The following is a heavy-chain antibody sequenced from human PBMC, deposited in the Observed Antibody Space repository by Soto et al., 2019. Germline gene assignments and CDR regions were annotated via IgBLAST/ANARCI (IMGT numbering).Heavy chain of an antibody. CDR3: AKALQQWLVYSYYYGMDV. V-gene: IGHV3-30*18. D-gene: IGHD6-19*01. Sequence: QVQLVESGGGVVQPGRSLRLSCAASGFTFSSYGMHWVRQAPGKGLEWVAVISYDGSNKYYADSVKGRFTISRDNSKNTLYLQMNSLRAEDTAVYYCAKALQQWLVYSYYYGMDVWGQGTTVTVSS. J-gene: IGHJ6*02. CDR2: ISYDGSNK. CDR1: GFTFSSYG.